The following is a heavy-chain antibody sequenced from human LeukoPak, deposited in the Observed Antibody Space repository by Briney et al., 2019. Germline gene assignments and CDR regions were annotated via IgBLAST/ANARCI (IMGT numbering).Heavy chain of an antibody. D-gene: IGHD1-26*01. J-gene: IGHJ4*02. CDR3: ARFWERGDDY. CDR1: GGSFSGYY. CDR2: INHSGST. V-gene: IGHV4-34*01. Sequence: PSETLSLTCAVYGGSFSGYYWSWIRQPPGKGLEWIGEINHSGSTNYNPSLKSRVTISVDTSKNQFSLKLSSVTAADTAVYYCARFWERGDDYWGQGTLVTVSS.